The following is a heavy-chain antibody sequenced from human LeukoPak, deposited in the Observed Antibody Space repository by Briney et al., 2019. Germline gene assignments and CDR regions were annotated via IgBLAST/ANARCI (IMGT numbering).Heavy chain of an antibody. CDR3: AKDGLMVQGFYPGD. CDR1: VFTFNSYG. Sequence: GVSLRLSCAASVFTFNSYGMHWVPQAPGKGLELVAVTSYDGSEKYYADSVKGRFTISRDNSKNTLYLQMNSLRAEDTAVYYCAKDGLMVQGFYPGDWGQGTLVTVSS. CDR2: TSYDGSEK. V-gene: IGHV3-30*05. J-gene: IGHJ4*02. D-gene: IGHD3-10*01.